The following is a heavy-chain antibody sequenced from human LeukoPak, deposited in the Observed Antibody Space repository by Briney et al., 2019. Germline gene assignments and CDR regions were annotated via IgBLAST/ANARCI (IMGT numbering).Heavy chain of an antibody. CDR1: GYSFTTYW. Sequence: AESLEISCKGSGYSFTTYWIGWVRQMPGKGLEWMGIIYPGDSDTRYSPSFQGQVTISADKSVTTAYLQWSSLKASDTAVYYCARVPITMVRGIIIGGAFDYWGQGTLVTVSS. CDR2: IYPGDSDT. D-gene: IGHD3-10*01. V-gene: IGHV5-51*01. J-gene: IGHJ4*02. CDR3: ARVPITMVRGIIIGGAFDY.